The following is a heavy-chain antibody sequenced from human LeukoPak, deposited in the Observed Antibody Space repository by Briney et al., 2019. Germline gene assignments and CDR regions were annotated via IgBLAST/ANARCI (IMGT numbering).Heavy chain of an antibody. CDR1: GASTSGGGCY. Sequence: LRPLSLSWGVGGASTSGGGCYWSWIRKHPGKGLGWIGYIYYSGSTYYNPSLKSRVTISVDTSKNQFSLKLSSVTAADTAVYYCARVTLSEWFYYFDYWGQGTLVTVSS. CDR3: ARVTLSEWFYYFDY. J-gene: IGHJ4*02. D-gene: IGHD3-3*01. CDR2: IYYSGST. V-gene: IGHV4-31*11.